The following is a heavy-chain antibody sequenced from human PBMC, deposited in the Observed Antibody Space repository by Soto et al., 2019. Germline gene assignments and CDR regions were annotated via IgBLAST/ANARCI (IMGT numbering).Heavy chain of an antibody. J-gene: IGHJ4*02. V-gene: IGHV4-61*08. CDR3: ARYHDFGDYGYFDY. CDR1: GGSVNGGVYY. CDR2: IYNSKTT. Sequence: QVQLQESGPGLVKPSETLSLTCTVSGGSVNGGVYYWTWIRQSPGKGLEWIGYIYNSKTTNYNASLRRRVTISVDTSKNQFSLRLTAVTAADTAVYYCARYHDFGDYGYFDYWGQGTLVTGSS. D-gene: IGHD4-17*01.